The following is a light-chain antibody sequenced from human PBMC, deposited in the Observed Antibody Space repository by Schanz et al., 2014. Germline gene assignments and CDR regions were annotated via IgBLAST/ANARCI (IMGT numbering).Light chain of an antibody. V-gene: IGKV2D-29*01. CDR3: MQSIQLPWT. Sequence: DVVMTQSPLSLPVTPGEPASISCRSSQSLLHSNGNSYVDWYLQKPGQPPQLLIYEVSYRFSGVPDRFSGSGSGTDFTLKVSRVEAEDVGVYYCMQSIQLPWTFGQGTKVEIK. CDR2: EVS. CDR1: QSLLHSNGNSY. J-gene: IGKJ1*01.